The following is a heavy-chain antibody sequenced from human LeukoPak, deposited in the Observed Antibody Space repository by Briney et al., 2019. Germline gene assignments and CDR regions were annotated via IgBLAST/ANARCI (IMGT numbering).Heavy chain of an antibody. V-gene: IGHV3-66*01. CDR3: ARGQFSGSYLEY. CDR2: IYSGGST. D-gene: IGHD1-26*01. Sequence: GGSLRLSCAAAGFTVSSNYMSWVRQAPGEGLEWVSVIYSGGSTYYADSVKGRFTISRDNSKNTLYLQMNSLRAEDTAVYYCARGQFSGSYLEYWGQGTLVTVSS. CDR1: GFTVSSNY. J-gene: IGHJ4*02.